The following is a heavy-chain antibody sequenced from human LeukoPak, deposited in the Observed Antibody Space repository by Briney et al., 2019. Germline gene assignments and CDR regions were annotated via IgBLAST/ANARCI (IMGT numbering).Heavy chain of an antibody. J-gene: IGHJ4*02. V-gene: IGHV3-23*01. Sequence: GGSLRLSCAASGFTFSSYAMSWVRQAPGKGLEWVSAISGGGGYTYYADSVKGRFTMSRDNSKNTLYLQMNSLRAEDTAVYYCARDVTILRFGESNSQYYFDYWGQGTLVTVSS. CDR1: GFTFSSYA. CDR3: ARDVTILRFGESNSQYYFDY. CDR2: ISGGGGYT. D-gene: IGHD3-10*01.